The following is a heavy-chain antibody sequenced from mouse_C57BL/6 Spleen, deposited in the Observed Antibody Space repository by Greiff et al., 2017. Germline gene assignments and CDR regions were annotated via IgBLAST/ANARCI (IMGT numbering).Heavy chain of an antibody. V-gene: IGHV1-82*01. Sequence: VKLQESGPELVKPGASVKISCKASGYAFSSSWMNWVKQRPGKGLEWIGRIYPGDGDTNYNGKFKGKATLTADKSSSTAYMQLSSLTSEDSAVYFCARKTTVVDWYFDVWGTGTTVTVSS. D-gene: IGHD1-1*01. CDR3: ARKTTVVDWYFDV. J-gene: IGHJ1*03. CDR1: GYAFSSSW. CDR2: IYPGDGDT.